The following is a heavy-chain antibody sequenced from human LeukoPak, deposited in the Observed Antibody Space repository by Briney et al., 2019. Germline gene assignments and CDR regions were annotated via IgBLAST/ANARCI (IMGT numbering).Heavy chain of an antibody. J-gene: IGHJ6*02. Sequence: SVKVSCKASGGTFSSYAISWVRQAPGQGLEWMGRIIPILGIANYAQKFQGRVTITADKSTSTAYMELSSLRSEDTAVYYCARVSGYDWYYYYGMDVWGQGTTVTVSS. CDR2: IIPILGIA. D-gene: IGHD5-12*01. V-gene: IGHV1-69*04. CDR1: GGTFSSYA. CDR3: ARVSGYDWYYYYGMDV.